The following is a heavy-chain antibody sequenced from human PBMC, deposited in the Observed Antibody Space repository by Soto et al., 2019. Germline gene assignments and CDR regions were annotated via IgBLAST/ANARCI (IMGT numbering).Heavy chain of an antibody. Sequence: QVQLVECGGGVVQPGRSLRLSCAASGFTFSSYGMHWVRQAPGKGLEWVAVIWYDGSNKYYADSVKGRFTISRDNSKNTLYLQMNSLRAEDTAVYYCARFGDTARTGAFDIWGQESMVTVSS. V-gene: IGHV3-33*01. CDR2: IWYDGSNK. CDR3: ARFGDTARTGAFDI. J-gene: IGHJ3*02. CDR1: GFTFSSYG. D-gene: IGHD5-18*01.